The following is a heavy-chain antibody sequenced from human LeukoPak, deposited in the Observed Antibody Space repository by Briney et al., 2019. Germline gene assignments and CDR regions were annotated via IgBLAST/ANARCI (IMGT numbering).Heavy chain of an antibody. Sequence: EASVKVSCKASGYTFTGYYIHWVRQAPGQGLEWMGIINPTGGSTTYAQKFQGRVTMTRDTSTSTVFMEVNSLRSEDTAVYYCALYSSTWYWGQGTLVTVSS. V-gene: IGHV1-46*01. CDR1: GYTFTGYY. CDR2: INPTGGST. D-gene: IGHD6-13*01. CDR3: ALYSSTWY. J-gene: IGHJ4*02.